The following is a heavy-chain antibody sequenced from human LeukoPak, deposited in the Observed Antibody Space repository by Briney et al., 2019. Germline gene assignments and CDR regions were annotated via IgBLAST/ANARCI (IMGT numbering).Heavy chain of an antibody. D-gene: IGHD3-10*01. CDR2: IWNDGSNE. V-gene: IGHV3-33*01. Sequence: PGGSLRLSCAASEFSFSNYGMHWVRQAPGKGLEWVAVIWNDGSNEYYADSVKGRFTISRDNSKNTLYLQMNSLRAEDTAVYYCARDRQYYYGSGNERGYFDYWGQGTLVTVSS. J-gene: IGHJ4*02. CDR1: EFSFSNYG. CDR3: ARDRQYYYGSGNERGYFDY.